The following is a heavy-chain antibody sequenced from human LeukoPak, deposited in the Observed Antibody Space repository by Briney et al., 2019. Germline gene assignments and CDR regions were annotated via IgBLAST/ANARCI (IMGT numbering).Heavy chain of an antibody. CDR3: ARDRSISAAGDTY. CDR2: VNRDGSST. V-gene: IGHV3-74*01. D-gene: IGHD6-13*01. Sequence: GGSLRLSCTGSGFTFGDYAMNWVCQAPGKGLEWVSRVNRDGSSTSYADSVKGRFTISRDNAKNTLSLQMNSLRAEDTAVYYCARDRSISAAGDTYWGQGTLVTVSS. J-gene: IGHJ4*02. CDR1: GFTFGDYA.